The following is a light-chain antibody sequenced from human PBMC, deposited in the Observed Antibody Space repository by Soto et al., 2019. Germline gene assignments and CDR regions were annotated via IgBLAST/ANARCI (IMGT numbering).Light chain of an antibody. CDR1: SSDVGAYNY. CDR3: SSWTSSSTLVV. Sequence: QSALTQPASVSGSPGQSITISCTGTSSDVGAYNYVSWYQHHPGKAPKLMIYDDSDRSSGVSNRFSGSKSGNTASLTISGLQAADEADYYCSSWTSSSTLVVFGGGTKLTVL. CDR2: DDS. J-gene: IGLJ2*01. V-gene: IGLV2-14*03.